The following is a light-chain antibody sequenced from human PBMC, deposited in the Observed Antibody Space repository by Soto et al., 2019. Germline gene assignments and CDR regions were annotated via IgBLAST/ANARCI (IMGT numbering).Light chain of an antibody. CDR2: DAS. J-gene: IGKJ4*01. CDR3: QQSHSALLT. CDR1: QSVSSD. Sequence: PGERATLSCWASQSVSSDLAWYQQKPGQAPRLLIYDASNRATGIPARFSGSGSGTDFTLTISSLQAEDVAVYYCQQSHSALLTFGGGTKVDIK. V-gene: IGKV3-11*01.